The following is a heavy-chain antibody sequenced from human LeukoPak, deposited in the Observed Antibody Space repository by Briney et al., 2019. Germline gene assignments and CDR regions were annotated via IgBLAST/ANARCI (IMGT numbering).Heavy chain of an antibody. CDR3: ARDLYYDFWSGERLGYYFDY. Sequence: ASVKVSCKASGYTFTGYYMHWVRQAPGQGLEWMGWINPNSGGTNYAQKFQGRVTMTRDTSISTAYMELSRLRSDDTAVYYCARDLYYDFWSGERLGYYFDYWGQGTLVTVSS. D-gene: IGHD3-3*01. CDR1: GYTFTGYY. V-gene: IGHV1-2*02. J-gene: IGHJ4*02. CDR2: INPNSGGT.